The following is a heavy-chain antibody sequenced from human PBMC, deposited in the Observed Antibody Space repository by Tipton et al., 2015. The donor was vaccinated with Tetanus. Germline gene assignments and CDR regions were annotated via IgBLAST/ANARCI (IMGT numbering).Heavy chain of an antibody. CDR3: ARADYGDYAAHFDY. CDR1: GGSISSHY. J-gene: IGHJ4*02. CDR2: VYYSGST. Sequence: GLVKPSDTLSLTCTVSGGSISSHYWNWIRQPPGKGLEWIGSVYYSGSTNYSPSLQSRVTISVDTSKNQFFLILSSVTAADTAVYYCARADYGDYAAHFDYWGQGGLVTVSS. V-gene: IGHV4-59*11. D-gene: IGHD4-17*01.